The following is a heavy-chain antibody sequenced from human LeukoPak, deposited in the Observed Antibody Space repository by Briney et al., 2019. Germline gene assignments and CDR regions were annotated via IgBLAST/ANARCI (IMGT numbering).Heavy chain of an antibody. CDR2: ISSSSSYI. Sequence: GGSLRLSCAASGFTFSSYSMNWVRRAPGKGLEWVSSISSSSSYIYYADSVKGRFTISRDSSKNTLYLQMDSLRAGDTAVYYCARVGYSYGHWYFDLWGRGTLVTVSS. CDR1: GFTFSSYS. J-gene: IGHJ2*01. V-gene: IGHV3-21*04. D-gene: IGHD5-18*01. CDR3: ARVGYSYGHWYFDL.